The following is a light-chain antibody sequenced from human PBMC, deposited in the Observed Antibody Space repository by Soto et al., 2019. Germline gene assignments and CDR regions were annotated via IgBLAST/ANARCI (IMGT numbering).Light chain of an antibody. J-gene: IGKJ1*01. CDR2: GAS. V-gene: IGKV3-20*01. Sequence: EIVLTQSPGTLSLSPGERASLSCRASQSFSRTYLAWYQQKPGQAPRLLIYGASTRATGIPDRFSGSGSGTDFTLIISRLEPEDFAVYYCQQYGTSPGTFGQGTRWIS. CDR3: QQYGTSPGT. CDR1: QSFSRTY.